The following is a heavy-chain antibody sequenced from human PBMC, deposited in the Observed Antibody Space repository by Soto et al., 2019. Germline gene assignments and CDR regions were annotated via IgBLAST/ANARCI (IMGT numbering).Heavy chain of an antibody. CDR1: GFTFSSYA. V-gene: IGHV3-23*01. CDR3: ALDYYFAY. CDR2: ISGSGGST. J-gene: IGHJ4*02. Sequence: EVQLLESGGGSLQPGGSLRLSCAASGFTFSSYAMTWVRQAPGKGLEWVSAISGSGGSTYYADSVKGRFTISRDNSKNTLYLQMNSLRAEDTAVYYCALDYYFAYWGQGTLVTVSS.